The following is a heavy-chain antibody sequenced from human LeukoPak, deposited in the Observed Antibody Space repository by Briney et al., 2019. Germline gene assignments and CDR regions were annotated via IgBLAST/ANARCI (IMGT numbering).Heavy chain of an antibody. CDR2: IHHNGNI. V-gene: IGHV4-4*02. D-gene: IGHD6-13*01. Sequence: PSETLSLTCAVFGGSISSSNWWSWVRQPPGKGLEWIAEIHHNGNINYNPSLKSRVTISIHKSNNQFSLKLNSVTAADTAVYYCVRENSWYFDYWGQGTLVTVSS. CDR1: GGSISSSNW. J-gene: IGHJ4*02. CDR3: VRENSWYFDY.